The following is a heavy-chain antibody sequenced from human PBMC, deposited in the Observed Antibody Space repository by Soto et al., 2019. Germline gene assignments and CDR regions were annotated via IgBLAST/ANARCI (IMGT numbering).Heavy chain of an antibody. J-gene: IGHJ5*02. Sequence: PSETLSLTCAVSGGSISSGGYSWSWIRQPPGKGLEWIGYIYHSGCTYYNPSLKSRVTISVDRSKNQFSLKLSSVTAADTAVYYCAGSSSSSGGGIDPWGQGTLVTVSS. V-gene: IGHV4-30-2*01. CDR2: IYHSGCT. D-gene: IGHD6-6*01. CDR3: AGSSSSSGGGIDP. CDR1: GGSISSGGYS.